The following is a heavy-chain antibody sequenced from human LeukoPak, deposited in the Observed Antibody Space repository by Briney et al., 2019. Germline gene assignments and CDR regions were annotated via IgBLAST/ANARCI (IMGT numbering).Heavy chain of an antibody. Sequence: GESLKISCKGSGCSFTSYWIGWVRKMPGKGLEWIGMIYPGDSDTRYSPFFQVKVTISADKSISTAYLQWSSLKASDTAMYYCARFAHLSAFDIWGRGTMVTVSS. CDR3: ARFAHLSAFDI. J-gene: IGHJ3*02. CDR2: IYPGDSDT. V-gene: IGHV5-51*01. D-gene: IGHD3-16*01. CDR1: GCSFTSYW.